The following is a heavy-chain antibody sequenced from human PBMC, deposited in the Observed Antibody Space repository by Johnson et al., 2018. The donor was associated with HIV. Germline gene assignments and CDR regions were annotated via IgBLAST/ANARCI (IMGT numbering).Heavy chain of an antibody. CDR3: AREDRGLDI. J-gene: IGHJ3*02. CDR1: GFTFITYA. V-gene: IGHV3-7*03. Sequence: DVQVVESGGGLVQPGGSLRLSCAASGFTFITYAMSWVRQAPGKGLEFVANIKEDGSDRSYVDSVKGRFTISRDNAKNSLYLQMNSLRAEDTAVYYCAREDRGLDIWGQGTMVTVSS. CDR2: IKEDGSDR.